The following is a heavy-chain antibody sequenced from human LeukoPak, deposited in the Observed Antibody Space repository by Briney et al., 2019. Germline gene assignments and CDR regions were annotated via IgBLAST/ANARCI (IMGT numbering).Heavy chain of an antibody. D-gene: IGHD4-17*01. CDR3: ARMVRYGDYVDY. CDR1: GYAFTGYY. Sequence: ASVKVSCKASGYAFTGYYMHWVRQAPGQGLEWMGWISAYNGNTNYAQKLQGRVTMTTDTSTSTAYMGLRSLRSDDTAVYYCARMVRYGDYVDYWGQGTLVTVSS. CDR2: ISAYNGNT. J-gene: IGHJ4*02. V-gene: IGHV1-18*04.